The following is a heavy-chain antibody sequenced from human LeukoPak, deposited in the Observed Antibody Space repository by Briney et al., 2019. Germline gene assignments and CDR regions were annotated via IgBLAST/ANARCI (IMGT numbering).Heavy chain of an antibody. CDR2: IIPIFGIA. Sequence: SVKVSCKASGGTFSSYAIGWVRQAPGQGLEWMGRIIPIFGIANYAQKFQGRVTITADKSTSTAYMELSSLRSEDTAVYYCAREDFEYSSSSGIFDYWGQGTLVTVSS. CDR3: AREDFEYSSSSGIFDY. CDR1: GGTFSSYA. J-gene: IGHJ4*02. V-gene: IGHV1-69*04. D-gene: IGHD6-6*01.